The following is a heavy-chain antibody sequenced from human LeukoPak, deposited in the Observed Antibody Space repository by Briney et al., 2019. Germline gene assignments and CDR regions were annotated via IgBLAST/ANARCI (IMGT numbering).Heavy chain of an antibody. Sequence: PGGSLRLSCAASGFTFSNYGMSWIRQPPGKGLEWIGEINHSGSTNYNPSLKSRVTISVDTSKKQFSLKLNSVTAADTAVYYCAGWGLSETFLIFDYWGQGTLVTVSS. CDR2: INHSGST. V-gene: IGHV4-34*08. CDR3: AGWGLSETFLIFDY. CDR1: GFTFSNYG. J-gene: IGHJ4*02. D-gene: IGHD2/OR15-2a*01.